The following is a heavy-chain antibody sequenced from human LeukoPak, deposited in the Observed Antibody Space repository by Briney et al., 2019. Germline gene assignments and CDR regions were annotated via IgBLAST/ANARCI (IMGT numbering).Heavy chain of an antibody. Sequence: ASVKVSCKASGYTFTGYYMHWVRQAPGQGLEWMGWINPDSGGTNYAQKFQGRVTMTRDTSISTAYMELSRLRSDDTAVYYCARGSRCNWNLWGHAFDIWGQGTMVTVSS. V-gene: IGHV1-2*02. J-gene: IGHJ3*02. CDR2: INPDSGGT. D-gene: IGHD1-20*01. CDR1: GYTFTGYY. CDR3: ARGSRCNWNLWGHAFDI.